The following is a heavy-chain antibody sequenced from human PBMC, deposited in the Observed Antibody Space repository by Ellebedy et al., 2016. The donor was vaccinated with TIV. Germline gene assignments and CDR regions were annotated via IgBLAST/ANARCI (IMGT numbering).Heavy chain of an antibody. J-gene: IGHJ5*02. CDR1: GGSFSGYY. CDR3: ARHSYCSSTSCFENWFDP. Sequence: SETLSLXXAVYGGSFSGYYWSWIRQPPGKGLEWIGEINHSGSTNYNPSLKSRVTISVDTSKNQFSLKLSSVTAADTAVYYCARHSYCSSTSCFENWFDPWGQGTLVTVSS. D-gene: IGHD2-2*01. V-gene: IGHV4-34*01. CDR2: INHSGST.